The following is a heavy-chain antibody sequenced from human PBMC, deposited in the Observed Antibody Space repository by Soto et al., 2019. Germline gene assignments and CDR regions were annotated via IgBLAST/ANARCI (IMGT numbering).Heavy chain of an antibody. D-gene: IGHD6-19*01. J-gene: IGHJ5*02. CDR3: ARVGMGSSGWNVWFDP. CDR2: IYYSGTT. V-gene: IGHV4-59*01. CDR1: GGSISSYY. Sequence: QVQLQESGPGLVKPSETLSLTCTVSGGSISSYYWSWIRQPPGKGLEWIGYIYYSGTTNCNPSLKSRVIISVDTSKNQFSLKLSSVTAADTAVYYCARVGMGSSGWNVWFDPWGQGTLVTVSS.